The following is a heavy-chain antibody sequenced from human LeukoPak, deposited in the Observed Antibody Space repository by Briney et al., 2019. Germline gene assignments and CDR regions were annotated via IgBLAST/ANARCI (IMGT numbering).Heavy chain of an antibody. D-gene: IGHD2-15*01. V-gene: IGHV3-23*01. J-gene: IGHJ4*02. Sequence: GGSLRLSCAASGFTFSSYAMNWVRQAPGKGLEWVSAITGSGGTTYYADSVRGRFTISRDNSKNTLYLQMNSLRAEDTAIYYCAKSRSEVVVAAANYWGQGTLITGSS. CDR3: AKSRSEVVVAAANY. CDR2: ITGSGGTT. CDR1: GFTFSSYA.